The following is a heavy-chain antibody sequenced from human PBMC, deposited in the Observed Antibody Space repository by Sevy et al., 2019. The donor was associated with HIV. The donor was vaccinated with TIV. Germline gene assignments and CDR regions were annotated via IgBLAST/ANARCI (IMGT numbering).Heavy chain of an antibody. J-gene: IGHJ4*02. CDR3: ASRGMDAYSYGNGYYFDY. Sequence: GGSLRLSCAASGFTFSSSWMSWVRQAPGKGLEWVPNIKQDRSEKYYVDSVKGRFTISRDNAKNSLYLQMNSLRAEDTAVYYCASRGMDAYSYGNGYYFDYWGQGTLVTVSS. V-gene: IGHV3-7*01. CDR1: GFTFSSSW. CDR2: IKQDRSEK. D-gene: IGHD5-18*01.